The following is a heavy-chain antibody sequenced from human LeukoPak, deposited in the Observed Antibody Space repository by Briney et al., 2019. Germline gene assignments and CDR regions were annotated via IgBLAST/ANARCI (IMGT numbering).Heavy chain of an antibody. CDR1: GFTFTSYS. CDR3: ARKAQYNGHYPLDY. J-gene: IGHJ4*02. CDR2: TSDRGDYT. D-gene: IGHD1-7*01. Sequence: QPGGALRLSCAASGFTFTSYSMSWVRQAPGKGLGWVSRTSDRGDYTYYADSVKGRFTISRDSSKNTLFLQMNSLRAEDTALYFRARKAQYNGHYPLDYWGQGTLVTVSS. V-gene: IGHV3-23*01.